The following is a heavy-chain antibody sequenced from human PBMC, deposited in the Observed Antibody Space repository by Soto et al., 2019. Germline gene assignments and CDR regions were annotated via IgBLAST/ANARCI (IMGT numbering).Heavy chain of an antibody. Sequence: SLTCTVSGGSISSSSYYWGWIRQPPGKGLEWIGSIYYSGSTYYNPSLKSRVTVSVDTSKNQFSLKLSSVTAADTAVYYCDADPNAVMDVWGQGTTVTVSS. CDR1: GGSISSSSYY. J-gene: IGHJ6*02. CDR3: DADPNAVMDV. V-gene: IGHV4-39*01. CDR2: IYYSGST.